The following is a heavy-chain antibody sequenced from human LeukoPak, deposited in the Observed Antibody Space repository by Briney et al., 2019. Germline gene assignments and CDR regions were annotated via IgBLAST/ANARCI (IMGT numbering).Heavy chain of an antibody. V-gene: IGHV3-48*01. Sequence: PGGSLRLSCAASGFTFSSYSMNWVRQAPGKGLEWVSYISSSSSTIYYADSVKGRFTISRENAKNSLYLQMNSLTAEDTAVYYCARDKRRWVSGYGIAVDYWGQGTLVTVSS. D-gene: IGHD5-12*01. CDR1: GFTFSSYS. CDR2: ISSSSSTI. CDR3: ARDKRRWVSGYGIAVDY. J-gene: IGHJ4*02.